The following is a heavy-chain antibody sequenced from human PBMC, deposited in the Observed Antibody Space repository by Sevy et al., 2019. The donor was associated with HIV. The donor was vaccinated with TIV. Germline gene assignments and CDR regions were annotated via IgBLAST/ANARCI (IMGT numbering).Heavy chain of an antibody. Sequence: GGSLRLSCAASGFTFSSYSMNWVRQAPGKGLEWVSSISSSSSYIYYADSVKGRFTISRDNAKNSLYLQMNSLRAEDTAVYYCAREVSGSYYQDYYGMDVWGQGTTVTVSS. CDR2: ISSSSSYI. CDR1: GFTFSSYS. CDR3: AREVSGSYYQDYYGMDV. J-gene: IGHJ6*02. V-gene: IGHV3-21*01. D-gene: IGHD1-26*01.